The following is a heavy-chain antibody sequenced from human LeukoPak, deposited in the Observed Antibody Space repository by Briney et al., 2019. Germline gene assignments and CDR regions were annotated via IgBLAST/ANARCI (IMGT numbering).Heavy chain of an antibody. V-gene: IGHV3-11*01. CDR3: ARARQWLVDALDI. CDR2: ISSSGSTI. CDR1: GFTFSDYY. Sequence: KPGGSLRLSCAASGFTFSDYYMSWIRQAPGKGLEWVSYISSSGSTIYYADSVKGRFTISRDNAKNSLYLQMNSLRAEDTAVYYCARARQWLVDALDIWGQGTMVTVSS. D-gene: IGHD6-19*01. J-gene: IGHJ3*02.